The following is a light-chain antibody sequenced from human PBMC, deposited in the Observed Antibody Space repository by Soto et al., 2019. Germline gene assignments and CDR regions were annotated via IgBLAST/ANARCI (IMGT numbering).Light chain of an antibody. V-gene: IGLV3-27*01. CDR3: YSAADNIVV. CDR1: VLAKKY. Sequence: SYELTQPSSVSVSPGQTARITCSGDVLAKKYARWFQQKPGQAPVLVIYKDSERPSGIPERFSGSSSGTTVTLTISGAQVEDEADYYCYSAADNIVVFGGETKLTVL. CDR2: KDS. J-gene: IGLJ2*01.